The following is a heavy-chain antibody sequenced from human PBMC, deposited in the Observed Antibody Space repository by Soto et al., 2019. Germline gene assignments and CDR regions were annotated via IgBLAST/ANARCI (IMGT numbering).Heavy chain of an antibody. D-gene: IGHD1-1*01. CDR1: GYTFTSYG. CDR2: ISAYNGNT. J-gene: IGHJ5*02. Sequence: ASVKVSCKASGYTFTSYGISWVRQAPGQGLEWMGWISAYNGNTNYAQKLQGRVTMTTDTSTSTAYMELRSLRSDGTAVYYCARDVQLGVWFDPWGQGTLVTVSS. V-gene: IGHV1-18*01. CDR3: ARDVQLGVWFDP.